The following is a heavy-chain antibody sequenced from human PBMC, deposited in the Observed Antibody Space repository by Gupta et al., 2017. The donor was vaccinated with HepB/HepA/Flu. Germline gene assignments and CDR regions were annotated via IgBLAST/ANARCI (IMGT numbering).Heavy chain of an antibody. CDR3: AHVGIAARPFDY. J-gene: IGHJ4*02. Sequence: QITLKESGPTLVKPTQTLTLTCTFSGFSLSTSGVGVGWIRQPPGKALEWLALIYWDDDKRYSPSLKSRLTITKDTSKNQVDLTMTNMDPVDTATYYCAHVGIAARPFDYWGQGTLVTVSS. V-gene: IGHV2-5*02. CDR2: IYWDDDK. CDR1: GFSLSTSGVG. D-gene: IGHD6-6*01.